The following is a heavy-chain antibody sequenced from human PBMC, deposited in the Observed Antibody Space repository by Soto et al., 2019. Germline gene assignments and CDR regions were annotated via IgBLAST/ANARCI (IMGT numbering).Heavy chain of an antibody. V-gene: IGHV3-30*18. J-gene: IGHJ4*02. D-gene: IGHD6-19*01. CDR3: AKGGRQWLVTSDFNY. Sequence: GGSLRLSCAASGFTFSAFAMHWVRQAPGKGLEWVAVVSHDGRNTHYADSVKGRFTISRDSSKNTVSLEMTSLRAEDTAVYYCAKGGRQWLVTSDFNYWGQGALVTVSS. CDR1: GFTFSAFA. CDR2: VSHDGRNT.